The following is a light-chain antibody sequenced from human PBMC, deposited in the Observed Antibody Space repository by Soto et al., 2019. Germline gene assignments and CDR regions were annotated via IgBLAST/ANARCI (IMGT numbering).Light chain of an antibody. J-gene: IGLJ1*01. CDR2: EVS. CDR3: CSYAGGSCYV. CDR1: SSDFGSYNL. V-gene: IGLV2-23*02. Sequence: QSVLTQPASVSGTPGQSITISCSGTSSDFGSYNLVSWYQQYPGKAPKLMIYEVSKRPSGVSYRFSGSKSDNTASLTISGLQAEDEADYYCCSYAGGSCYVFGTGTKLTVL.